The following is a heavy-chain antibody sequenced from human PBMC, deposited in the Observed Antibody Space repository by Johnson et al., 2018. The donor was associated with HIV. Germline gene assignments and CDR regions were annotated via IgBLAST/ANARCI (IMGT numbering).Heavy chain of an antibody. CDR1: GVNFRPYP. J-gene: IGHJ3*02. Sequence: VQLVESGGGLVQPGASLKLSCAASGVNFRPYPMTWVRQAPGKGLEWVSVIYSGGNTYYADSVKGRFTISRDNSKNTMSLQMNSLRAEDTAVYYCARDYYDSSGYHHAFDIWGLGTLVTVSS. D-gene: IGHD3-22*01. CDR2: IYSGGNT. CDR3: ARDYYDSSGYHHAFDI. V-gene: IGHV3-66*01.